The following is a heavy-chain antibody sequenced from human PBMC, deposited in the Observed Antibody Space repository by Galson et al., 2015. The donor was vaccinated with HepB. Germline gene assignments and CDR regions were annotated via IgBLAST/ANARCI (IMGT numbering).Heavy chain of an antibody. Sequence: GWIRRPPGKGLEWIGSVSYSGSTYYNASLKSRVTISVDTSKNQFSLKLSSVTAADTAVYYCARMSYSDRSGYWAKEKDAFDIWGQGTMVTVSS. V-gene: IGHV4-39*01. CDR3: ARMSYSDRSGYWAKEKDAFDI. J-gene: IGHJ3*02. CDR2: VSYSGST. D-gene: IGHD3-22*01.